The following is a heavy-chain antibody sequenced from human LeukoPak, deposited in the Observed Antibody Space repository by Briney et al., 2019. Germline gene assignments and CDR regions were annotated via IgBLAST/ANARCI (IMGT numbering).Heavy chain of an antibody. CDR1: GFTFSSYS. CDR2: ISSSSSTI. D-gene: IGHD1-26*01. Sequence: GGSLRLSCAASGFTFSSYSMNWVRQAPGKGLEWVSYISSSSSTIYYADSVKGRFTISRDNAKNSLYLQMNSLRAEDTAVYYCARVRAVGADYWGQGTLVTVSS. V-gene: IGHV3-48*01. CDR3: ARVRAVGADY. J-gene: IGHJ4*02.